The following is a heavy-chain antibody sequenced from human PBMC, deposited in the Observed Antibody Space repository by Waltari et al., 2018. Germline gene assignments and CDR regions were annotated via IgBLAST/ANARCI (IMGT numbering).Heavy chain of an antibody. D-gene: IGHD1-26*01. CDR3: AQYYVGF. V-gene: IGHV3-72*01. Sequence: ELQLVESGGDLVQPGGSLRLSCAASGFAFSDHFMDWVRQAPGKGLGWVGRIKNRAHHYTTEYAASVRCRFNISRDDSKNLLYLQMNSLTTMDTAVYYCAQYYVGFWGPGSVVTVSS. J-gene: IGHJ4*02. CDR1: GFAFSDHF. CDR2: IKNRAHHYTT.